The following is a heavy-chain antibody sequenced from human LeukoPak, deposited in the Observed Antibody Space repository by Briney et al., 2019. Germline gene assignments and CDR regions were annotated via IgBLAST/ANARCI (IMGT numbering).Heavy chain of an antibody. CDR2: IYYSGST. CDR3: ARRLFNWFDP. Sequence: SSETLSLTCTVSGGSISSYYWSWIRQPPGKGLEWIGYIYYSGSTNYNPSLKSRVTISVDTSKNQFSLKLSSVTAADTAVYYCARRLFNWFDPWGQGTLVTVSS. J-gene: IGHJ5*02. CDR1: GGSISSYY. V-gene: IGHV4-59*01.